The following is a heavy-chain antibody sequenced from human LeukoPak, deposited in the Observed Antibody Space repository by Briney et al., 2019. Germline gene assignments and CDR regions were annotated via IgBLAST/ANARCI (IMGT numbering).Heavy chain of an antibody. J-gene: IGHJ4*02. CDR3: ARQYCSGGTCPPIL. D-gene: IGHD2-15*01. Sequence: GGSLRLSCAASGFTFSRYNMPWVPQAPGKGLEWVSYINSSSTYIYYADSVKGRFTISRDNAKNSLHLQMSILRAEDTAGYYCARQYCSGGTCPPILGGQGTLVTVSS. CDR1: GFTFSRYN. V-gene: IGHV3-21*01. CDR2: INSSSTYI.